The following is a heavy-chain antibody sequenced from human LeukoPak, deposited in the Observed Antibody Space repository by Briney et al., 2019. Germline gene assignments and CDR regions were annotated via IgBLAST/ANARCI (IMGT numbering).Heavy chain of an antibody. D-gene: IGHD6-13*01. CDR1: GFTSSSYW. Sequence: GGSLRLTCAASGFTSSSYWMSWVRQAPGKGLEWVPNIKQDGSEKYYVDSVKGRFTISRDNAKNSLYLQMNSLRAEDTAVYYCARSTPLAAARIRNWFDPWGQGTLVTVSS. V-gene: IGHV3-7*01. J-gene: IGHJ5*02. CDR3: ARSTPLAAARIRNWFDP. CDR2: IKQDGSEK.